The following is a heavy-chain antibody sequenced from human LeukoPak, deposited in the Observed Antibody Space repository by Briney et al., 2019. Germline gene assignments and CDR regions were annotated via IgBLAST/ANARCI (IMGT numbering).Heavy chain of an antibody. D-gene: IGHD2-2*01. V-gene: IGHV3-23*01. CDR3: AKVRHGYCSSSSCSCFDY. Sequence: GGSLRLSYAASGFTFSNYAMSWVRQAPGRGLEWVSALSVTGGSTYYADSVKDRFSISRDISTNTLYLQMNSLTAEDTAVYFCAKVRHGYCSSSSCSCFDYWGQGTLVTVSS. CDR2: LSVTGGST. CDR1: GFTFSNYA. J-gene: IGHJ4*02.